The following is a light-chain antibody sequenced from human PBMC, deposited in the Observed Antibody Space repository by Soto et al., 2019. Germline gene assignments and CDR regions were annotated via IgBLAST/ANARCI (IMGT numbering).Light chain of an antibody. CDR3: QQYSIWRT. CDR2: AAS. CDR1: ESVSTN. Sequence: EIEMTQSPAPLSLAPGERVTLSCRASESVSTNLAWYQQKAGQAPRLLIYAASTRATGIPARFSGSGSGTEFTLTISSLHSEDFAVYYCQQYSIWRTLGQGTKVDIK. J-gene: IGKJ1*01. V-gene: IGKV3-15*01.